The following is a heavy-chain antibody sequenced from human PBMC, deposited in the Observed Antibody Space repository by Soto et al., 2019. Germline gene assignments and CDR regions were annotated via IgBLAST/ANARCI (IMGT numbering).Heavy chain of an antibody. J-gene: IGHJ4*02. Sequence: ASVKVSCKASGYTFTSYDINWVRQATGQGLEWMGWMNPYSGNTGYAQKFQGRVTMTRNTSISTAYMELRSLTSEDTAVYYCARDRGLFGHDKWGQGTRVTVSS. CDR3: ARDRGLFGHDK. V-gene: IGHV1-8*01. CDR1: GYTFTSYD. CDR2: MNPYSGNT. D-gene: IGHD2-21*01.